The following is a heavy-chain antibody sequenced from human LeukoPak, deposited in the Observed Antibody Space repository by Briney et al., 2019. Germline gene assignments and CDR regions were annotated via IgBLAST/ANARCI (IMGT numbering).Heavy chain of an antibody. Sequence: GWSLRLSCAASGFTFSSYAMSWVRQAPGKGLEWVSAISGSGGSTYYADSVKGRFTISRDNSKNTLYLQMNSLRAEDTAVYYCAKDSYETGIWFGELLGYFDYWGQGTLVTVSS. D-gene: IGHD3-10*01. V-gene: IGHV3-23*01. J-gene: IGHJ4*02. CDR2: ISGSGGST. CDR1: GFTFSSYA. CDR3: AKDSYETGIWFGELLGYFDY.